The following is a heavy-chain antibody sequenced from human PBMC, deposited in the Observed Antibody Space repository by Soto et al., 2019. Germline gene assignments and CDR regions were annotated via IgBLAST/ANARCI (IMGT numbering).Heavy chain of an antibody. CDR3: ARYGEYGYAFDI. CDR2: IIPILGIA. CDR1: GGTFSSYT. D-gene: IGHD4-17*01. V-gene: IGHV1-69*02. J-gene: IGHJ3*02. Sequence: SVKVSCKASGGTFSSYTISGVRQAPGQGLEWMGRIIPILGIANYAQKFQGRVTITADKSTSTAYMELSSLRSEDTAVYYCARYGEYGYAFDIWGQGTKVTVSS.